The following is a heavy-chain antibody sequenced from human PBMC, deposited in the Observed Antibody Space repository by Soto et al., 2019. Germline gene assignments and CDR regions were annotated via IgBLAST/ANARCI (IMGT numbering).Heavy chain of an antibody. Sequence: ASVEVSCKASGYNFNTFDMYWVRQATGHGLEWMGWMNPNSGNTGYAQELRGRVTMTRNTSNTTAYMELTSLTSDDTGVYYCAGGNFRYWGQGTRVTVSS. CDR3: AGGNFRY. CDR1: GYNFNTFD. V-gene: IGHV1-8*02. CDR2: MNPNSGNT. J-gene: IGHJ4*02.